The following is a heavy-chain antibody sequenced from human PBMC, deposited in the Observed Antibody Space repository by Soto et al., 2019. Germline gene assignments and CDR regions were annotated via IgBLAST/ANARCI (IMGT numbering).Heavy chain of an antibody. V-gene: IGHV3-11*05. CDR2: ISVSGTDT. Sequence: QVQLVESGGALVKPGGSPRLSCVASGFTFTDYYMNWIRQTPGKGLEWLSYISVSGTDTNYADSVRGRFTIYRDNAKRSIYLQMNSLRVEDTAVYYCAFPSRLPNYWGQGTLVTVSS. CDR3: AFPSRLPNY. CDR1: GFTFTDYY. D-gene: IGHD2-15*01. J-gene: IGHJ4*02.